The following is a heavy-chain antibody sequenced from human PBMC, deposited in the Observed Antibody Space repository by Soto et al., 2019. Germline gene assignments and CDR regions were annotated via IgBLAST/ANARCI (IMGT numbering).Heavy chain of an antibody. V-gene: IGHV3-33*01. J-gene: IGHJ4*02. CDR1: GFTISTHG. CDR3: AAATTWNFHFHY. Sequence: PWGSLRLSCAASGFTISTHGMHWVRQAPGKGLEWVANIWYDGSNKFYADSVKGRFTISKDNSKNTLYVEMNSLRAEDTAVYYCAAATTWNFHFHYWAQGTQVTVSS. CDR2: IWYDGSNK. D-gene: IGHD1-7*01.